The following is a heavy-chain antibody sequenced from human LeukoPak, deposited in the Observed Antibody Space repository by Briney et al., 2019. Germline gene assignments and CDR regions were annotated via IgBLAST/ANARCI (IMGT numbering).Heavy chain of an antibody. J-gene: IGHJ4*02. V-gene: IGHV1-3*01. CDR2: INAGNGNT. CDR3: ARGWSSSWYDGYYFDY. Sequence: SVTVSCTASGGTFSSYAISWVRQAPGQRLEWMGWINAGNGNTKYSQKFQGRVTITRDTSASTAYMELSSLRSEDTAVYYCARGWSSSWYDGYYFDYWGQGTLVTVSS. CDR1: GGTFSSYA. D-gene: IGHD6-13*01.